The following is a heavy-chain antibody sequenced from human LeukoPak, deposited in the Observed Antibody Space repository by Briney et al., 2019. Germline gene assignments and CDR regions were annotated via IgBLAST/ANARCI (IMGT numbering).Heavy chain of an antibody. CDR1: GFTFSSYW. Sequence: HPGGSLRLSCAASGFTFSSYWMSWVRQTPGKGLEWVANIKQDGSEKYYVDSVKGRLTISRDNAKNSLYLQMNSLRAEDTAVYYCARDRRGYYDSSGYHYWGQGTLVTVSS. D-gene: IGHD3-22*01. CDR2: IKQDGSEK. V-gene: IGHV3-7*01. J-gene: IGHJ4*02. CDR3: ARDRRGYYDSSGYHY.